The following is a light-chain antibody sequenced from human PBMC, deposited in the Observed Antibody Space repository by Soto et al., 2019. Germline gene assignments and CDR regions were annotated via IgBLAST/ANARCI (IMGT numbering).Light chain of an antibody. Sequence: EKVVAQDAATLSLPPGERATLAVRAVQSISGTFLKWYQQKPGQAPRLXIYGASHRETGTPDRFSGSGSGTEFTLTISRLEPEDFAVYFCQQYDNSSWPFGQGTKVDI. J-gene: IGKJ1*01. V-gene: IGKV3-20*01. CDR3: QQYDNSSWP. CDR1: QSISGTF. CDR2: GAS.